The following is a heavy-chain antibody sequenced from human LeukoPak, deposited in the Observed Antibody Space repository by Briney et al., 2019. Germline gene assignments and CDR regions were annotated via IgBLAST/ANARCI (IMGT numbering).Heavy chain of an antibody. CDR3: ARGYCSGTRCFDY. J-gene: IGHJ4*02. Sequence: SETLSLTCTVSGGSISSYCWSWIRQPPGKGLDWIGYIYYNGRANYNPSLKSRVTISVDTSKNQFSLKLGSVTAADAAVYFCARGYCSGTRCFDYWGQGTLVTVSS. V-gene: IGHV4-59*01. D-gene: IGHD2-2*01. CDR1: GGSISSYC. CDR2: IYYNGRA.